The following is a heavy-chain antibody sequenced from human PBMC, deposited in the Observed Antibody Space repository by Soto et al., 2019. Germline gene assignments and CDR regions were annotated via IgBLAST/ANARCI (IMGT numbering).Heavy chain of an antibody. Sequence: PGGSLRLSCAASGFTFSSYAMHWVRQAPGKGLEWVAVIWYDGSNKYYADSVKGRFTISRDNSKNTLYLQMNSLRAEDTAVYYCARDDYGILSSYGMDVWGQGTTVTVSS. CDR2: IWYDGSNK. D-gene: IGHD3-9*01. J-gene: IGHJ6*02. V-gene: IGHV3-33*08. CDR3: ARDDYGILSSYGMDV. CDR1: GFTFSSYA.